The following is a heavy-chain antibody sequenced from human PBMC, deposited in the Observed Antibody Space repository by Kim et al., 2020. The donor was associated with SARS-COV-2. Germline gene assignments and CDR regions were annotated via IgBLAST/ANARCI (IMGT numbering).Heavy chain of an antibody. Sequence: GGSLRLSCAASGFTFSDYYMSWIRQAPGKGLEWVSYISSSSSYTNYADSVTGRFTISRDNAQNSLYLQMNSLRAEDTAVYYCARVGYDYVWGSYRDYYYSYGMDVWGQGTTVTVSS. D-gene: IGHD3-16*02. J-gene: IGHJ6*02. V-gene: IGHV3-11*05. CDR2: ISSSSSYT. CDR3: ARVGYDYVWGSYRDYYYSYGMDV. CDR1: GFTFSDYY.